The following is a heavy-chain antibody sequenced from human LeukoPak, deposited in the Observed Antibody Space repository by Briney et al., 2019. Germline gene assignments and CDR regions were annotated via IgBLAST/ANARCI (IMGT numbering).Heavy chain of an antibody. V-gene: IGHV3-21*06. CDR3: LRGDRRDY. CDR1: GFTFNTYS. J-gene: IGHJ4*02. Sequence: GGSLRLSCEASGFTFNTYSMNWARQAPGKVLEWVSSIDSSGGYRFYADSVKGRFIISIDNAKDSLYLQMNSLRVEDTAVYYCLRGDRRDYWGQGTLVTVSS. CDR2: IDSSGGYR.